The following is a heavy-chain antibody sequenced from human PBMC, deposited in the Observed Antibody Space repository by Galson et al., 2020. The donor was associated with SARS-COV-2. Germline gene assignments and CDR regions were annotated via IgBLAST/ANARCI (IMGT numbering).Heavy chain of an antibody. CDR2: ISDTGTNI. V-gene: IGHV3-48*03. J-gene: IGHJ3*01. CDR1: GFIFTNYE. D-gene: IGHD6-13*01. CDR3: ASPYLAAASFFGALDL. Sequence: HPGESLKISCPASGFIFTNYEMNWVRQAPGKGMEWPSYISDTGTNIYYADSVKGRFTISRDNTKNSVYLQLTSVRAEDTAVYYCASPYLAAASFFGALDLWGRGTMVTVSS.